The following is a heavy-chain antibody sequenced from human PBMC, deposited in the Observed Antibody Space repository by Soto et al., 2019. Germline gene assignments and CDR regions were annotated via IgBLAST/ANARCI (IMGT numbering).Heavy chain of an antibody. D-gene: IGHD3-16*02. V-gene: IGHV3-74*01. CDR3: ATAGRYRFDH. J-gene: IGHJ4*02. CDR2: IDPDGSST. CDR1: GFTFSTYW. Sequence: EVQLVESGGGLVQPGGSLRLSCVGSGFTFSTYWMHWVRQAPGMGLEWVSRIDPDGSSTTYADSVKGRFTISRDNARNTLYLQMNSLRGEDTAVYYCATAGRYRFDHWGQQGTLVTVSS.